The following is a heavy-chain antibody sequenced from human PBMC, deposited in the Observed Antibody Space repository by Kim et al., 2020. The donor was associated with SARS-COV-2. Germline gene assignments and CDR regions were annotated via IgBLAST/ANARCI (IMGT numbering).Heavy chain of an antibody. J-gene: IGHJ5*02. V-gene: IGHV4-39*07. CDR2: IYYSGST. D-gene: IGHD3-10*01. Sequence: SETLSLTCTVSGGSISSSSYYWGWIRQAPGKGLEWIGSIYYSGSTYYNPSLKSRVTISVDTSKNQFSLKLSSVTAADTAVYYCARDSGWFGELLSGWFDPWGQGTLVTVSS. CDR1: GGSISSSSYY. CDR3: ARDSGWFGELLSGWFDP.